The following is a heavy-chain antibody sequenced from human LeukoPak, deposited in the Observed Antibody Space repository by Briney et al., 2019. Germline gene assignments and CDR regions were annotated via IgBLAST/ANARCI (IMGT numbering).Heavy chain of an antibody. CDR3: AKDLALAPFDY. J-gene: IGHJ4*02. V-gene: IGHV3-30*02. D-gene: IGHD3-3*02. CDR2: IRYDGSDT. CDR1: GFTFSSYG. Sequence: GGSLRLSCTPSGFTFSSYGMHWVRQAPGKGLEWVAFIRYDGSDTHYADSVKGRFTTSRDNSKDTLYLEMNSLGAEDTAVYYCAKDLALAPFDYCGQGTLVTVSS.